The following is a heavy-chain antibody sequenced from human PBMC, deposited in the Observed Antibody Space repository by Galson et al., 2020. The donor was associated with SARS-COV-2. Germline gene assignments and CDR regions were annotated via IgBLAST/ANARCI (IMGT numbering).Heavy chain of an antibody. CDR2: IVVGSGNT. D-gene: IGHD2-15*01. Sequence: SAKVSCKASGFTFTSSAVQWVRQARGQRLEWIGWIVVGSGNTNYAQKFQERVTITRDMSTSTAYMELSSLRSEDTAVYYCAAPYCSGGSCFDAFDIWGQGTIVTVSS. CDR3: AAPYCSGGSCFDAFDI. J-gene: IGHJ3*02. CDR1: GFTFTSSA. V-gene: IGHV1-58*01.